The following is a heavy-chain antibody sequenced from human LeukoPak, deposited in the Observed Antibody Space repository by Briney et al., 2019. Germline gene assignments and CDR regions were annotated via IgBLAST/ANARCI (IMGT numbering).Heavy chain of an antibody. CDR2: IYHSGST. D-gene: IGHD2-15*01. J-gene: IGHJ3*02. V-gene: IGHV4-38-2*02. Sequence: SETLSLTCTVSGYSISSGYYWGWIRQPPGKGLEWIGSIYHSGSTYYNPSLKSRVTISVDTSKNQFSLKLSSVTAADTAVYYCARDLGGYCSGGSCHGDAFDIWGQGTMVTVSS. CDR1: GYSISSGYY. CDR3: ARDLGGYCSGGSCHGDAFDI.